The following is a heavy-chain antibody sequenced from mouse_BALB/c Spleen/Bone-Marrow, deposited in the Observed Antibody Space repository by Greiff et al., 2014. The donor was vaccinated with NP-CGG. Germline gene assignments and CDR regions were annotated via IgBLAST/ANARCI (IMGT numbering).Heavy chain of an antibody. CDR1: GYNFTTHW. V-gene: IGHV1-87*01. CDR2: IYPGDGDT. Sequence: QVQLQQSGAELARPGASVKLSCKASGYNFTTHWMQWVKQRPGQGLEWIGAIYPGDGDTRYTQKFKGKATLTVDKSSSTAYMQLSDLASEDSAVYYCARGDYGYHWYFDVWGAGTTVTVSS. D-gene: IGHD1-2*01. J-gene: IGHJ1*01. CDR3: ARGDYGYHWYFDV.